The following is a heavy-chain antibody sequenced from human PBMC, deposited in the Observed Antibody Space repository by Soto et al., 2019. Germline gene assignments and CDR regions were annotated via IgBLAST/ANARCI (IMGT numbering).Heavy chain of an antibody. J-gene: IGHJ4*02. CDR2: INPNSGGT. CDR1: GYTFTGYY. CDR3: ARSYCSSTSCYVFDY. V-gene: IGHV1-2*04. D-gene: IGHD2-2*01. Sequence: QVQLVQSGAEVKKPGASVKVSCKASGYTFTGYYMHWVRQAPGQGLEWMGCINPNSGGTNYAQKFQGWVTMTRDTSISTAYMELSRLRSDDTAVYYCARSYCSSTSCYVFDYWGQGTLVTVSS.